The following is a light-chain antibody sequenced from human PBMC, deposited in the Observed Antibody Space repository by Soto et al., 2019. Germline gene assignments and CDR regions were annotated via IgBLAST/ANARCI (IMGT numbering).Light chain of an antibody. CDR3: QSYESSLSYV. CDR1: SSNIGAGYD. CDR2: GNS. V-gene: IGLV1-40*01. J-gene: IGLJ1*01. Sequence: QSVLTQPPSVSGAPGQRVTISCTGSSSNIGAGYDVYWYQQLPGTAPKLLIYGNSNRPSGVPDRFSGSKSGTSASLAITGLQAEDEADYYCQSYESSLSYVFGTGTKLTVL.